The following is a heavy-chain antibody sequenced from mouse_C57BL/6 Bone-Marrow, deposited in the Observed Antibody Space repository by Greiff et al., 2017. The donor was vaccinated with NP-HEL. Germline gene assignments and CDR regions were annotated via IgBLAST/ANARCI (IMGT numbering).Heavy chain of an antibody. CDR1: GFSLTSYG. CDR2: IWRGGST. J-gene: IGHJ2*01. Sequence: VKLMESGPGLVQPSQSLSITCTVSGFSLTSYGVHWVRQSPGKGLEWLGVIWRGGSTDYNAAFISRLSITKDNSKSQVFFKMNSLQADDTAIYYCANFDYWGQGTTLTVSS. V-gene: IGHV2-5*01. CDR3: ANFDY.